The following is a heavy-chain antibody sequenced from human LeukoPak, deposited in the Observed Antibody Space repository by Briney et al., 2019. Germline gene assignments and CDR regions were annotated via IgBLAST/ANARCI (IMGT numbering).Heavy chain of an antibody. Sequence: GRSLRLSCAASGFTFSSYGMHWVRQAPGKGLEWVAVISYDGSNKYYADSVKGRFTISRDNSKNTLYLQMNSLRAEDTSVYYCAKDRDIVVLPGGIRQGQDYWAQGTLVTVCS. CDR2: ISYDGSNK. CDR3: AKDRDIVVLPGGIRQGQDY. CDR1: GFTFSSYG. D-gene: IGHD2-2*01. V-gene: IGHV3-30*18. J-gene: IGHJ4*02.